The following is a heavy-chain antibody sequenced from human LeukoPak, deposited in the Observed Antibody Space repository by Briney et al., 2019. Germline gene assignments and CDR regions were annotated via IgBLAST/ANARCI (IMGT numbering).Heavy chain of an antibody. D-gene: IGHD6-19*01. J-gene: IGHJ4*02. Sequence: GGSLRLSCAASGFPFSDHYMIWIRQAPGKGLEWVSYISYSGSTIYYADSVKGRFTISRDNAKNSLYLQMNSLRAEDTAVYYCARDPGSHNSSGWYDYWGQGTLVTVSS. CDR1: GFPFSDHY. CDR3: ARDPGSHNSSGWYDY. V-gene: IGHV3-11*01. CDR2: ISYSGSTI.